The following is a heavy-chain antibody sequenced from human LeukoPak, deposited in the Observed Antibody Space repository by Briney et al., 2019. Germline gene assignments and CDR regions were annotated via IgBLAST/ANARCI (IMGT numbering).Heavy chain of an antibody. CDR2: ISGGGGST. J-gene: IGHJ4*02. CDR3: AKTYNFDY. D-gene: IGHD2-2*02. V-gene: IGHV3-23*01. CDR1: RFTLSTYW. Sequence: GGSLRLSCAASRFTLSTYWMSWVRQAPGRGLEWVSTISGGGGSTYYADSVKGRFTISRDNSNNTLYLQMNSLRAEDTAGYYCAKTYNFDYWGQGTLVTVSS.